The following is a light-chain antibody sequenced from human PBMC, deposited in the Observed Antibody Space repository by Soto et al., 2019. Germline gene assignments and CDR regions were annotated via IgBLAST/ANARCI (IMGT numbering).Light chain of an antibody. CDR2: WAS. CDR1: QSVLYSSDNRNY. J-gene: IGKJ1*01. V-gene: IGKV4-1*01. Sequence: DIVMTQSPDSLAVSLGERATVNCKSGQSVLYSSDNRNYLAWYQQKPGQSPKLLISWASTRESGVPDRFSGSGSGTDFTLTISSLLAEDVAVYFCQQYYTTPRTFGQGTKVEIK. CDR3: QQYYTTPRT.